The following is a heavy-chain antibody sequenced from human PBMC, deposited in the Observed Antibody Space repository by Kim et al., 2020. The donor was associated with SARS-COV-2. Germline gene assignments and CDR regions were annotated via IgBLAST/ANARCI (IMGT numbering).Heavy chain of an antibody. CDR1: GYTFTTFG. Sequence: ASVKVSCKASGYTFTTFGVHWVRQAPGQRLEWMGWINAGNGDTKYSQKFQGRVTITRDTSASTASMELSSLRSEDTAVYYCATGRGQEGRGYWGQGTLVTVSS. CDR2: INAGNGDT. V-gene: IGHV1-3*01. CDR3: ATGRGQEGRGY. D-gene: IGHD3-10*01. J-gene: IGHJ4*02.